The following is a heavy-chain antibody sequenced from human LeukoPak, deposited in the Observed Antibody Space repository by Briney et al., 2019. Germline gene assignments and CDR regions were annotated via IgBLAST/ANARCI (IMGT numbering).Heavy chain of an antibody. CDR3: ARLGPPNCGGDCYSDY. V-gene: IGHV5-51*01. Sequence: GESLKISCKGSGYNFTTYWIGWVRQLPGKGLEWMAMIYPGDSDTRYSPSFQGQVTISADKFIRTAYLQWSSLRASDTAMYYCARLGPPNCGGDCYSDYWGQGTLSTVSS. CDR2: IYPGDSDT. D-gene: IGHD2-21*02. J-gene: IGHJ4*02. CDR1: GYNFTTYW.